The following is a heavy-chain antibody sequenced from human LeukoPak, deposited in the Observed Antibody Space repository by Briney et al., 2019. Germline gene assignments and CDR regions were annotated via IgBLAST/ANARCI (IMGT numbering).Heavy chain of an antibody. CDR1: GDSLISGSYY. Sequence: SETLSLTCTVSGDSLISGSYYWSWIRQPPGKGLEWIGYIYYGGNTNLNPSLKSRVTISVDTSKNQFSLKMSSVTAADTAVYYCARASPMLDAFDIWGQGTMVTVS. J-gene: IGHJ3*02. D-gene: IGHD2-8*01. CDR3: ARASPMLDAFDI. V-gene: IGHV4-61*01. CDR2: IYYGGNT.